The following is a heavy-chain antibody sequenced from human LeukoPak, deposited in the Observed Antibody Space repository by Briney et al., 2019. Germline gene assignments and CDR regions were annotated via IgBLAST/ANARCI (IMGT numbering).Heavy chain of an antibody. D-gene: IGHD3-9*01. V-gene: IGHV1-69*05. Sequence: SVKVSCKASGGTFSSYAISWVRQAPGQGLEWMGGIIPIFGTANYAQKFQGRVTITTDESTSTAYMELSSLRSEDTAVYYCARGPYYDILTGYYTSDAFGIWGQGTMVTVSS. CDR3: ARGPYYDILTGYYTSDAFGI. J-gene: IGHJ3*02. CDR1: GGTFSSYA. CDR2: IIPIFGTA.